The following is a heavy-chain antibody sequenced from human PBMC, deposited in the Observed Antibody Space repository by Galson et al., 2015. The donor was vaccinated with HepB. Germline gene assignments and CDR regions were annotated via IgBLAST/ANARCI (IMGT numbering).Heavy chain of an antibody. V-gene: IGHV1-2*06. J-gene: IGHJ6*03. CDR3: ARDSSRVATTRAGPKPRYYEYYYMDV. CDR1: GYTFTAYF. Sequence: SVKVSCKASGYTFTAYFMHWVRQAPGQGLEWMGRINPNSGITRFAQNFQGRVTMTRDTSSSTAYMDLSSLRPDDTAVYYCARDSSRVATTRAGPKPRYYEYYYMDVWGKGTTVTVYS. D-gene: IGHD5-24*01. CDR2: INPNSGIT.